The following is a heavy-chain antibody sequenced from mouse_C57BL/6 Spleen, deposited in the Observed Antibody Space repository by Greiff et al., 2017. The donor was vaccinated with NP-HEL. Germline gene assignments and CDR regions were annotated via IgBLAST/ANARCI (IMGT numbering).Heavy chain of an antibody. V-gene: IGHV1-39*01. CDR3: ALTTVEPYWYFDV. CDR1: GYSFPDYN. J-gene: IGHJ1*03. Sequence: VQLQQSGPELVKPGASVKISCKASGYSFPDYNMNWVKQSNGKSLEWIGVINPNYGTTNYNQKFKGKATLTVDQSSSTAYMQLNSLTSEDSAVYYCALTTVEPYWYFDVWGTGTTVTVSS. D-gene: IGHD1-1*01. CDR2: INPNYGTT.